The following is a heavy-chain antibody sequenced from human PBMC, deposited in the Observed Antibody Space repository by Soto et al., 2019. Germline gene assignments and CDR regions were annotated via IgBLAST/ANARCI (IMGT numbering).Heavy chain of an antibody. CDR2: IHYSGST. CDR1: GGSISSDY. Sequence: SETLSLTCTVSGGSISSDYWSWIRKPPGKGLEWIENIHYSGSTYYNPSLKSRVTISVDTSKNQFSLKLSSVTAADTAVYYCARAPDPEGWFDPWGQGTLVTVSS. J-gene: IGHJ5*02. V-gene: IGHV4-59*12. CDR3: ARAPDPEGWFDP.